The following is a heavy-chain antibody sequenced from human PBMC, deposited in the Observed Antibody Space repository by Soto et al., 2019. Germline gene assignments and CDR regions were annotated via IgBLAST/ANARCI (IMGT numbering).Heavy chain of an antibody. Sequence: SVEVSCKASGFTFFTSAVQWVRQARGQRLEWIGWIVVGSGNTNYAQKFQERVTITRDMSTNTAYMELRSLRSEDTALYYCARSSGGVFGIIIEDSNWLAPWGQGSLVTVSS. CDR3: ARSSGGVFGIIIEDSNWLAP. CDR2: IVVGSGNT. J-gene: IGHJ5*02. V-gene: IGHV1-58*01. CDR1: GFTFFTSA. D-gene: IGHD3-16*02.